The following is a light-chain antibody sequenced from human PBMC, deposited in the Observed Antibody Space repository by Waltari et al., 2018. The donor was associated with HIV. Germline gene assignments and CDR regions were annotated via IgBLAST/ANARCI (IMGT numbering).Light chain of an antibody. Sequence: QSMLTQPPSASGTPGQRVTISCSGSSSNIGSNYVYWYQQLPGTAPKLLRYRNNQRPSGVPDRFSGSKSGTSASLAISGLRSEDEADYYCAAWGNSLSLLFGGGTKLTVL. CDR3: AAWGNSLSLL. J-gene: IGLJ2*01. V-gene: IGLV1-47*01. CDR2: RNN. CDR1: SSNIGSNY.